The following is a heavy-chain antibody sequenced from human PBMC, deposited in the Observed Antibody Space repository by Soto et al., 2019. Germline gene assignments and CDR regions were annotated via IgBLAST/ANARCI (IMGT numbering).Heavy chain of an antibody. Sequence: SVKVSCKASAYTFTDYFIHWVRQAPGQSFEWMGWINPHSRGTNYAQKFQGRVTMTRETSNSTAYMELRGLTSDDTAVYHCARVTLKAGNWFDPWGQGTLVTVSS. CDR2: INPHSRGT. V-gene: IGHV1-2*02. CDR1: AYTFTDYF. J-gene: IGHJ5*02. CDR3: ARVTLKAGNWFDP.